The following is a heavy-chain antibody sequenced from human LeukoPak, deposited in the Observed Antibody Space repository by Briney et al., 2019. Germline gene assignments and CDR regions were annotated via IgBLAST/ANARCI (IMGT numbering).Heavy chain of an antibody. V-gene: IGHV3-30*18. J-gene: IGHJ6*02. CDR2: ISYDGRNQ. Sequence: PGRSLRLSCAASGFSFNSYGMHWVRQVPGKGLEWVAAISYDGRNQYYADSVKGRFTISRDKSRNTLYLQMNSLRAEDTAVYYCAKDLHSSSNDYYGMDVWGQGTTVTVSS. CDR1: GFSFNSYG. CDR3: AKDLHSSSNDYYGMDV. D-gene: IGHD6-13*01.